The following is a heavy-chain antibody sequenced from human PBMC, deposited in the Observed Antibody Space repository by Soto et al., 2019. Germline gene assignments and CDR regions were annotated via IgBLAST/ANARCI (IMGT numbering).Heavy chain of an antibody. D-gene: IGHD6-19*01. CDR1: GGSFTGYF. CDR3: AESLIVVPGVITY. Sequence: SETLSLTCAVYGGSFTGYFWGWIRQPPGKGLEWIGEMNHRGSTHYNPSLKSRVTISLHTSKNQFSLKLSSVTAADTAVYYCAESLIVVPGVITYWGPGTLVPVSS. J-gene: IGHJ4*02. V-gene: IGHV4-34*01. CDR2: MNHRGST.